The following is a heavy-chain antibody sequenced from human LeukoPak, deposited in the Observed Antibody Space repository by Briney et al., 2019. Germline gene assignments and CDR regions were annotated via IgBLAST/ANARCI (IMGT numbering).Heavy chain of an antibody. D-gene: IGHD3-3*01. J-gene: IGHJ6*03. Sequence: PGGSLRLSCAASGFTFSSYEMNWVRQAPGKGLEWVSYISSSGSTIYYADSVKGRFTISRDNAKNSLYLQMNSLRAEDTAVYYCARDRIFGVEKPDYYYYYMDVWGKGTTVTVSS. CDR1: GFTFSSYE. CDR2: ISSSGSTI. CDR3: ARDRIFGVEKPDYYYYYMDV. V-gene: IGHV3-48*03.